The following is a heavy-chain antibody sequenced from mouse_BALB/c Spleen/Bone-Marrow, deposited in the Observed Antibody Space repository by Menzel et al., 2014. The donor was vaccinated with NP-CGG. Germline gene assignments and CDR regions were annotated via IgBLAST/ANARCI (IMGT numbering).Heavy chain of an antibody. CDR1: GFTFSSYI. CDR3: VRHRYDGYYFDY. CDR2: ISNGGDNT. D-gene: IGHD2-14*01. V-gene: IGHV5-12-2*01. Sequence: EVKLVESGGGLVQPGGSLKLSCAASGFTFSSYIMSWVRQTPEKRLEWVAYISNGGDNTNYPDTVKGRFIISRDNAKNTLCLQMSSLKSEDTAMYYCVRHRYDGYYFDYWGQGTTLTVSS. J-gene: IGHJ2*01.